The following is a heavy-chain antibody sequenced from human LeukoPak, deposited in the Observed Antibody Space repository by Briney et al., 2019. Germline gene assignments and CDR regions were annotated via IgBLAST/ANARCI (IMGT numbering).Heavy chain of an antibody. V-gene: IGHV4-59*08. Sequence: SETLSLTCTVSGGSISSYYWSWIRQPPGKGLEWIGYIYYSGSTNYNPSLKSQVTISVDTSKNQFSLKLSSVTAADTAVYYCARQEGATTVDYWGQGTLVTVSS. CDR1: GGSISSYY. CDR2: IYYSGST. J-gene: IGHJ4*02. CDR3: ARQEGATTVDY. D-gene: IGHD1-26*01.